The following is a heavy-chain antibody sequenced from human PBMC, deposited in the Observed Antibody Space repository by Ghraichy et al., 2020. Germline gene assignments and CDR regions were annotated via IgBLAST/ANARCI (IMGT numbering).Heavy chain of an antibody. CDR3: ARDDGSGFYTRTTTEC. CDR2: ISSSSTFI. V-gene: IGHV3-21*01. J-gene: IGHJ4*02. Sequence: GGSLRLSCAASGFTFSNYNMNWVRQTPRKGLEWVSSISSSSTFIYYADSVKGRFTISRDNAKNSLYLQMNSLGAEDTAVYYCARDDGSGFYTRTTTECWGQGTLVTVSS. CDR1: GFTFSNYN. D-gene: IGHD3-22*01.